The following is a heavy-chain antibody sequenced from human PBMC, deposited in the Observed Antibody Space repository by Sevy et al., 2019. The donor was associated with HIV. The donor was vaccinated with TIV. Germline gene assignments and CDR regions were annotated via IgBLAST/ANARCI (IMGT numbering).Heavy chain of an antibody. CDR3: ARHGAYGDYVPNDPPLDY. J-gene: IGHJ4*01. CDR2: IFESGSS. D-gene: IGHD4-17*01. V-gene: IGHV4-59*08. CDR1: GGSMSSSY. Sequence: SETLSLTCAVTGGSMSSSYWSWIRQPPGKGLEWIGNIFESGSSNYNSSLKSRVTISLDTSKSHYSLNLNSVTAADTAVYYCARHGAYGDYVPNDPPLDYWGRGILVTVSS.